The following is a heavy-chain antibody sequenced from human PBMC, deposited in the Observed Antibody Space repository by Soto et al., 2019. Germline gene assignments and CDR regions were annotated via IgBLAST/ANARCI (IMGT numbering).Heavy chain of an antibody. V-gene: IGHV1-3*01. J-gene: IGHJ4*02. CDR2: INAGNGNT. D-gene: IGHD4-17*01. CDR1: GYTFTSYA. CDR3: TRGDSPYYGDYVDY. Sequence: ASVKVSCKASGYTFTSYAMHWVRQAPGQRLEWMGWINAGNGNTKYSQKFQGRVTITRDTSASTAYMELSRLRSEDTAVYYCTRGDSPYYGDYVDYWGQGTLVTVSS.